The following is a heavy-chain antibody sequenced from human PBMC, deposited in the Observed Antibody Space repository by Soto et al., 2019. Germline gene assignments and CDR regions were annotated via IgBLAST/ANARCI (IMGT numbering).Heavy chain of an antibody. CDR1: GFTFSTFT. Sequence: GGPLRLSCAASGFTFSTFTMSWVRQAPGKGLEWVASISSSSKYIYYADSLEGRFTISRDDAKNSLSLQMNSLRAEDTAVYYCARVMKGPMIREYYFDYWGLGT. D-gene: IGHD3-10*01. J-gene: IGHJ4*02. CDR2: ISSSSKYI. CDR3: ARVMKGPMIREYYFDY. V-gene: IGHV3-21*01.